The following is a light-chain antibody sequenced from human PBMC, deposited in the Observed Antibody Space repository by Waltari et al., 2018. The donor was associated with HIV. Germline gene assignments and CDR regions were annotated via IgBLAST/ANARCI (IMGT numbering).Light chain of an antibody. CDR1: VAISDY. J-gene: IGKJ5*01. CDR2: GAS. Sequence: DIQLTQSPSFLSAAVGDRVTITCRANVAISDYLVWYQQKPGTAPKLLIYGASTLQRGVPSSFSGSGSGTDFILTINSLQPEDFGTYYCQQSETYPITFGQGTRLEIK. V-gene: IGKV1-9*01. CDR3: QQSETYPIT.